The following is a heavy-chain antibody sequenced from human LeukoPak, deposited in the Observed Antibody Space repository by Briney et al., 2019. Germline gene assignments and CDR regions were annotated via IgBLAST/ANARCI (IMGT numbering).Heavy chain of an antibody. J-gene: IGHJ5*02. D-gene: IGHD6-6*01. CDR2: IDNDGTNT. Sequence: GGSLRLACAAAEFTFGSHWMHWVRQVPGKGRVYIAYIDNDGTNTNYADFVKGRFTISRDNAKNTLYLQMNSLRVEDTAVYYCVRDRPHNCFDPWGQGTLVTVSS. CDR1: EFTFGSHW. CDR3: VRDRPHNCFDP. V-gene: IGHV3-74*01.